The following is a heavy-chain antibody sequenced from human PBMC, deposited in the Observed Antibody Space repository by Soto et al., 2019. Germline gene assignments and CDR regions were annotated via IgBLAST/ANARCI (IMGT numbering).Heavy chain of an antibody. CDR2: LKGDGSER. CDR3: ARHPNRDYGGNSAFFDY. CDR1: GFSISSFW. J-gene: IGHJ4*02. V-gene: IGHV3-7*01. D-gene: IGHD4-17*01. Sequence: PGGSLRLSCAASGFSISSFWMSWVRQAPGKRLEWLATLKGDGSERYYLGSVRGRFTISRDNAKDSLYPQMSALTAEDTAMYHCARHPNRDYGGNSAFFDYWGQGTPVTVSS.